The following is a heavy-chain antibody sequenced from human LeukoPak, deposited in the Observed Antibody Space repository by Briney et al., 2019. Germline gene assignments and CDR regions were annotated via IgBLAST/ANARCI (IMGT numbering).Heavy chain of an antibody. CDR2: IIPLFGTA. D-gene: IGHD1-1*01. CDR3: ARGGDPKIIRTYYYFYMDV. CDR1: GGSFSNYG. Sequence: GASVKVSCKAAGGSFSNYGVSWVRQAPGQGLEWMGGIIPLFGTAYYAQKFQGRVTITTDESTSTAYMELRSLRSEDTAMYYCARGGDPKIIRTYYYFYMDVWGKGTTVTVSS. J-gene: IGHJ6*03. V-gene: IGHV1-69*05.